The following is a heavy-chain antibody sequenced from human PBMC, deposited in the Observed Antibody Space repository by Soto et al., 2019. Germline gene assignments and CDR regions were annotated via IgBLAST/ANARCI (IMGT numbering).Heavy chain of an antibody. CDR2: ISSSSSYI. D-gene: IGHD6-19*01. V-gene: IGHV3-21*01. J-gene: IGHJ5*02. Sequence: EVQLVDSGGGLVKPGGSLRLSCAASGFTFSSYSMNWVRQAPGKRLEWVSSISSSSSYIYYADSVKGRFTISRDNAKNSLSQQLNSLRAEDTAVYYCARGRRGGRGWYWCDPWGQGTLVTVSA. CDR1: GFTFSSYS. CDR3: ARGRRGGRGWYWCDP.